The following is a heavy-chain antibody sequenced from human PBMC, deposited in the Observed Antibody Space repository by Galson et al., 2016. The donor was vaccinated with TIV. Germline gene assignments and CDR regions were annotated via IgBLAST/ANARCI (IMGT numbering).Heavy chain of an antibody. V-gene: IGHV3-21*01. CDR2: ISNTGSLK. CDR1: GFTFSRFG. CDR3: ARDHPQGWGFDC. D-gene: IGHD7-27*01. Sequence: SLRLSCAASGFTFSRFGMHWVRQAPGKGLEWVSSISNTGSLKHYPDSLKGQFTISRDNARNSVFLQMNSLRAEDTAVYYCARDHPQGWGFDCWGQGTRVTVSS. J-gene: IGHJ4*02.